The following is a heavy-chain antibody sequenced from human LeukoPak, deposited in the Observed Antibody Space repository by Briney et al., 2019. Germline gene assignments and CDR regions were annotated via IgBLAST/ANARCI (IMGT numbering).Heavy chain of an antibody. CDR1: GVTVCNNY. V-gene: IGHV3-66*01. CDR2: IYSGGST. CDR3: ARDPPAVAANTYG. Sequence: GGSLRLSCAASGVTVCNNYMNWVRQAPGKGLEWVSLIYSGGSTHYADSVKGRFTISRDNSKNTLYLQMNSLRVDDTAVYYCARDPPAVAANTYGWGQGTLVTASS. J-gene: IGHJ4*02. D-gene: IGHD6-6*01.